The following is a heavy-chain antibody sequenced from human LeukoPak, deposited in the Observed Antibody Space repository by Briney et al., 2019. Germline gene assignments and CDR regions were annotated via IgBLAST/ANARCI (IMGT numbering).Heavy chain of an antibody. CDR3: ARGREVAGTVGY. CDR1: GYTFTAYY. J-gene: IGHJ4*01. CDR2: INTISGGT. D-gene: IGHD6-19*01. Sequence: ASVKVSCKASGYTFTAYYIHWVRQAPGQGLEWIGWINTISGGTNYAQKFRGRVTMTRDTSISTAYMELSRLTSDDTAVYYCARGREVAGTVGYWGHGTLVTVSS. V-gene: IGHV1-2*02.